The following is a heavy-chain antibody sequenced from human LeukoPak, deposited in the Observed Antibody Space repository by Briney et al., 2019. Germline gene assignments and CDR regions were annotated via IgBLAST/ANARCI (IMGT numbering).Heavy chain of an antibody. CDR2: IYPGGSDI. V-gene: IGHV5-51*01. CDR3: ARLEKLISAKRVWFDP. Sequence: GESLKISCKGSGYSFSSYWIVWVRQMPGKGLEWMGIIYPGGSDIKYSPSFQGHVTISADKSISTAYLQWSSLKASDTAMYYCARLEKLISAKRVWFDPWGQGTLVTVSS. CDR1: GYSFSSYW. J-gene: IGHJ5*02. D-gene: IGHD2-15*01.